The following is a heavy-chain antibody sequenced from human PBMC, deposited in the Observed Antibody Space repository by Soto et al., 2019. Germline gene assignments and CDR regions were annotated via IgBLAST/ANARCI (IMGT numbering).Heavy chain of an antibody. CDR1: GGSVGSISSFY. V-gene: IGHV4-39*01. Sequence: PSETLSLTCNVSGGSVGSISSFYWSWIRQPPGKGLEWIGSVYYSGSTYYNPSLESRVTISVDKSKNQFSLKLMSLSAADTAVYYCGRLEGLATISYYFDYWGQGALVTVSS. CDR3: GRLEGLATISYYFDY. D-gene: IGHD3-9*01. J-gene: IGHJ4*02. CDR2: VYYSGST.